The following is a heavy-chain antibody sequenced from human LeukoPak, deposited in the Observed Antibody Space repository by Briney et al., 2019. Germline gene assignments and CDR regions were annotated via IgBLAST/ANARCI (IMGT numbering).Heavy chain of an antibody. CDR3: AREPRGYDRAGG. J-gene: IGHJ4*02. V-gene: IGHV3-48*03. D-gene: IGHD1-14*01. CDR2: ISSSGSTI. Sequence: QPGGSLRLSWAASGFTFSSYEMNWVRQAPGKGLEWVSYISSSGSTIYSADSVRGRFTISRDNAKNSLYLQRNSLRAEDTAVYYCAREPRGYDRAGGWGQGTLVTVSS. CDR1: GFTFSSYE.